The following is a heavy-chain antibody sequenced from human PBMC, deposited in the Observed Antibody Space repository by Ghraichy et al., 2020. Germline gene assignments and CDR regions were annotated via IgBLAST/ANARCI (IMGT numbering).Heavy chain of an antibody. CDR3: ARDRLPLNGDFVS. Sequence: GGSLRLSCVASGFHFSDYSMNWVRQAPGKGLEWVSSIDLTSSYIYYADSLKGRFTISRDNARNSLYLQMNSLRAEDTAVYYCARDRLPLNGDFVSWGQGSLVTVSS. D-gene: IGHD2-21*02. CDR1: GFHFSDYS. V-gene: IGHV3-21*01. CDR2: IDLTSSYI. J-gene: IGHJ5*01.